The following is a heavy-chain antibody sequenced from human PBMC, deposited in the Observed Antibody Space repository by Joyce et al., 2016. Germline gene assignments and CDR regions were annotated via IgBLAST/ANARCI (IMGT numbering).Heavy chain of an antibody. CDR3: ATVDYYYGSGTPRDYYYYMDV. CDR2: VDPEDGET. CDR1: GYTFTDYY. Sequence: EVQLVQSGAEVKKPGATVKLSCKVSGYTFTDYYMHWVQQAPGKGLECMGLVDPEDGETLYAETFQGRVTITAGTSTDTAYMELSSLRSEDTAVYYCATVDYYYGSGTPRDYYYYMDVWGKGTTVTVSS. J-gene: IGHJ6*03. V-gene: IGHV1-69-2*01. D-gene: IGHD3-10*01.